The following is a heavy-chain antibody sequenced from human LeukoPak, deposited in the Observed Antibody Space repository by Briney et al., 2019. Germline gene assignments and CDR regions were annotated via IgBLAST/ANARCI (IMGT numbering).Heavy chain of an antibody. J-gene: IGHJ4*02. Sequence: PGGSLRLSCAASGFTFSDYYMSWIRQAPGQGLEWVSYISSSGSTIYYADSVKGRFTISRDNAKNSLYLQMNSLRAEDTAVYYCAKAQEGSTVVTFFDYWGQGTLVTVSS. D-gene: IGHD4-23*01. CDR2: ISSSGSTI. V-gene: IGHV3-11*01. CDR3: AKAQEGSTVVTFFDY. CDR1: GFTFSDYY.